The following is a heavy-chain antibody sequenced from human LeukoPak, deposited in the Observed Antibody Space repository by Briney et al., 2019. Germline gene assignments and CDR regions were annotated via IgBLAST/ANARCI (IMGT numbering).Heavy chain of an antibody. CDR1: GYTFTSYG. CDR2: ISAYNGNT. CDR3: ARDGPFWSGYYTSEPPDY. D-gene: IGHD3-3*01. J-gene: IGHJ4*02. V-gene: IGHV1-18*01. Sequence: ASVKVSCKASGYTFTSYGISWVRQAPGQGLEWMGWISAYNGNTNYAQKLQGRVTMTTDTSTSTAYMELRSLRSDDTAVYYCARDGPFWSGYYTSEPPDYWGQGTLVTVSS.